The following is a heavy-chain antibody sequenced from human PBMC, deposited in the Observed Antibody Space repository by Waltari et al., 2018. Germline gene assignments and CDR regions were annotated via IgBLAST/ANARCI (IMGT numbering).Heavy chain of an antibody. CDR1: GFTFSSYS. CDR2: ISSSSSYI. D-gene: IGHD4-17*01. V-gene: IGHV3-21*01. Sequence: GGSLRLSCAASGFTFSSYSMNWVRQAPGKGLEWVSSISSSSSYIYYADSVKGRFTISRDNAKNSLYLQMNSLRAEDTAVYYCARDDYGDYHFQHWGQGTLVTVSS. CDR3: ARDDYGDYHFQH. J-gene: IGHJ1*01.